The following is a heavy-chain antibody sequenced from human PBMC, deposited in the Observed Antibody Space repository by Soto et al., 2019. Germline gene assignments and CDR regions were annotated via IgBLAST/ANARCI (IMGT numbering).Heavy chain of an antibody. V-gene: IGHV1-18*01. CDR3: AREVEWLLSQGAFDI. J-gene: IGHJ3*02. CDR2: ISAYNGNT. CDR1: GYPFTSYG. Sequence: XSGKVSCKASGYPFTSYGISWVRQAPGQGLEWMGWISAYNGNTNYAQKLQGRVTMTTDTSTSTAYMELRSLRSDDTAVYYCAREVEWLLSQGAFDIWGQGTMVTVSS. D-gene: IGHD3-3*01.